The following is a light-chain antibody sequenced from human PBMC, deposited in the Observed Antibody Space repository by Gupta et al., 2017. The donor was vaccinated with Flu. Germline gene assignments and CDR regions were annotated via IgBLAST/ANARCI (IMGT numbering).Light chain of an antibody. CDR1: QRITF. Sequence: GDRVTITCRASQRITFLAWYQHKAGKAPNLLIYEATKLGSGVPSRFSGSGSGTEFTLTISSLQPEDFATYYCQQNSSYVLTFGGGTKVEIK. V-gene: IGKV1-5*01. CDR2: EAT. CDR3: QQNSSYVLT. J-gene: IGKJ4*02.